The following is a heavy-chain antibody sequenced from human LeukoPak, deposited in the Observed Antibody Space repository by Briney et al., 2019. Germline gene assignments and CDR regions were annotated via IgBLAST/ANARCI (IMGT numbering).Heavy chain of an antibody. J-gene: IGHJ5*02. V-gene: IGHV3-7*01. D-gene: IGHD2-2*01. CDR2: IKQDGSEK. CDR1: GFTFSSYW. Sequence: GGSLRLSCAASGFTFSSYWMSWVRQAPGKGLEWVANIKQDGSEKYYVDSVKGRFTISRDNAKNSLYLQMNSLRAEDTAVYYCARDLYCSSTSCHPAGFDPWGQGTLVTVSS. CDR3: ARDLYCSSTSCHPAGFDP.